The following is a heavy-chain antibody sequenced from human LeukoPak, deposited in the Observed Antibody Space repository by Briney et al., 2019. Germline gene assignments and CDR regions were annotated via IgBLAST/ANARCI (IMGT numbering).Heavy chain of an antibody. V-gene: IGHV4-39*01. Sequence: SETLSLTCAVSGASVSGSNYYWGWIRQPPGKGLEWIGNIYSSGSTYYNASLQSRVTISIDTSKNQFSLRLNSVTAADTAMYFCAKSGGYGLIDYWGQGTRVTVSS. CDR2: IYSSGST. J-gene: IGHJ4*02. CDR1: GASVSGSNYY. CDR3: AKSGGYGLIDY. D-gene: IGHD1-26*01.